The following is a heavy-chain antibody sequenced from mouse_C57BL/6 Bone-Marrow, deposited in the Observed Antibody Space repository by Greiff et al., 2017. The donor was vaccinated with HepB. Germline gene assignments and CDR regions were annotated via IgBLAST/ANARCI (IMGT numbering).Heavy chain of an antibody. CDR3: ARVVISYYCGSSYDFDY. J-gene: IGHJ2*01. CDR2: SWWDDDK. Sequence: QVTLKVSGPGILQPSQTLSLTCSFSGFSLSTFGMGVGWIRQPSGKGLEWLAHSWWDDDKYYNPALKSRLTISKDTSKNQVFLKIANVDTADTATYYCARVVISYYCGSSYDFDYWGQGTTLTVSS. D-gene: IGHD1-1*01. V-gene: IGHV8-8*01. CDR1: GFSLSTFGMG.